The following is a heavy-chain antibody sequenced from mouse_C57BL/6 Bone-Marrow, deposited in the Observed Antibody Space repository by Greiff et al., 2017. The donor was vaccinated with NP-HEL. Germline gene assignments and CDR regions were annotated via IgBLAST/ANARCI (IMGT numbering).Heavy chain of an antibody. CDR3: TTALFDY. CDR2: IDPENGDT. J-gene: IGHJ2*01. V-gene: IGHV14-4*01. Sequence: EVQLQQSGAELVRPGASVKLSCTASGFNIKDAYMHWVKPRPEQGLEWIGWIDPENGDTEYASKFQGKATITADTSSNTAYLQLSSLTSEDTAVYYCTTALFDYWGQGTTLTVSS. CDR1: GFNIKDAY.